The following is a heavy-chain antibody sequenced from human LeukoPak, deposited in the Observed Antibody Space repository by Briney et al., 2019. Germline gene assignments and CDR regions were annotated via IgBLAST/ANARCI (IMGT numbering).Heavy chain of an antibody. J-gene: IGHJ4*02. CDR2: IKQDGSQK. Sequence: GGSLRLSCADSESTFSRYWMSWVRQAPGKGLEWVASIKQDGSQKNYVDSVEGRFTISRDNAKNSLYLQMNSLRAEDTAVYHCARERSSSSSFFDYWGQGTLVTVSS. D-gene: IGHD6-6*01. V-gene: IGHV3-7*01. CDR3: ARERSSSSSFFDY. CDR1: ESTFSRYW.